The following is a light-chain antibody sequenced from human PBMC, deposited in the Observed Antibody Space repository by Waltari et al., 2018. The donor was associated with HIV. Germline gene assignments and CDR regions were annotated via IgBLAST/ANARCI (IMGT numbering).Light chain of an antibody. J-gene: IGKJ2*01. V-gene: IGKV3-15*01. CDR3: QQYNDWPRT. CDR1: QSVSSN. CDR2: GAS. Sequence: EIVMTQSPATLSVSPGERATLSCRASQSVSSNLAWYQHKPGQAPRLLIYGASTMATGIPARFSVSGSGTEFTLTISSLQSEDFAVYYCQQYNDWPRTFGQGTKLEIK.